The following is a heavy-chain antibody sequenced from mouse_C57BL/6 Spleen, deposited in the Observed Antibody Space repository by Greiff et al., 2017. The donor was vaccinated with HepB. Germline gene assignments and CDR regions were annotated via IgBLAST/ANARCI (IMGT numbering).Heavy chain of an antibody. CDR1: GYTFTSYW. CDR2: IYPSDSET. D-gene: IGHD1-1*01. CDR3: ARGGIRYWYFDV. J-gene: IGHJ1*03. Sequence: VQLQQPGAELVRPGSSVKLSCKASGYTFTSYWMDWVKQRPGQGLEWIGNIYPSDSETHYNQKFKDKATLTVDKSSSTAYMQLSSLTSEDSAVYYCARGGIRYWYFDVWGTGTTVTVSS. V-gene: IGHV1-61*01.